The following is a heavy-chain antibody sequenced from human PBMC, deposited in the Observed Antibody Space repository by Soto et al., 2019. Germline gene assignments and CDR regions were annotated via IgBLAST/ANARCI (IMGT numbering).Heavy chain of an antibody. V-gene: IGHV1-69*06. CDR3: ARPVGWYVDAFDI. J-gene: IGHJ3*02. Sequence: QVQLVQSGAEVKKPGSSVKVSCKASGGTFSSYAISWVRQAPGQGLEWMGGIIPFFGTANYAQKFQGRVTITADKSTSTAYRELGSLRSEDTAVYYCARPVGWYVDAFDIWGQGTMVTVSS. D-gene: IGHD6-19*01. CDR1: GGTFSSYA. CDR2: IIPFFGTA.